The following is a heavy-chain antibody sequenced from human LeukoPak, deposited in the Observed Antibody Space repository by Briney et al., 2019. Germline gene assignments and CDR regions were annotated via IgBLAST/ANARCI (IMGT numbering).Heavy chain of an antibody. CDR2: SSTI. Sequence: SSTIYYADSVKGRFTISRDNAKNSLYLQMNSLRAEDTAVYYCAREKRIVVVTATGYFDYWGQGTLVTVSS. D-gene: IGHD2-21*02. J-gene: IGHJ4*02. CDR3: AREKRIVVVTATGYFDY. V-gene: IGHV3-48*04.